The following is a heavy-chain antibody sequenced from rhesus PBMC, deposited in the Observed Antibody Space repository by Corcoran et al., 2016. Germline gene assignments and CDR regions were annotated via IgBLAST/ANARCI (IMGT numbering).Heavy chain of an antibody. CDR1: GGPISGYS. D-gene: IGHD1-44*01. J-gene: IGHJ4*01. V-gene: IGHV4-165*02. CDR3: ARRRPRGPLDY. CDR2: IDGSSGST. Sequence: QVQLQESGPGLVKPSETLSLTCTVSGGPISGYSWNWIRQPPGKGLEWIGYIDGSSGSTNYNPSLKSRVTISTDTSKNQFSLRLSSVTVADTAVYYCARRRPRGPLDYWGQGVLVTVSS.